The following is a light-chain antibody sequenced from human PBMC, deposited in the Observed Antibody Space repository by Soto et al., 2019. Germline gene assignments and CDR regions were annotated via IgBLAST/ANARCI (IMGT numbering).Light chain of an antibody. V-gene: IGKV3-20*01. CDR2: DAS. CDR1: QSVSSTY. Sequence: DIGLTQSPGTLSLSPGERATLSCRASQSVSSTYLAWFQQNPGQAPRLVIYDASSRATGTPARFSGSGSGTDFTLTISRLESEDFAVYLSKHSGSPPWTSGQGTTVPIK. J-gene: IGKJ1*01. CDR3: KHSGSPPWT.